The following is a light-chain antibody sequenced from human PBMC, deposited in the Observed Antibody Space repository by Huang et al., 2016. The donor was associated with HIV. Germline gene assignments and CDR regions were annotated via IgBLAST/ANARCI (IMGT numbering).Light chain of an antibody. Sequence: DIQMTQSPASLSASVGERVTIICQPGQEINADLNWVQQKPGKAPKILISDSSYLATGVPSRFSASGYGTGFSLTISNLQPDDIGTYYCQQFHDLYTFGQGTKLEIK. V-gene: IGKV1-33*01. CDR2: DSS. J-gene: IGKJ2*01. CDR1: QEINAD. CDR3: QQFHDLYT.